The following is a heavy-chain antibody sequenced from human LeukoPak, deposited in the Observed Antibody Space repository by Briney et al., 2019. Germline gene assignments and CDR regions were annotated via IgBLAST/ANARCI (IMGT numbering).Heavy chain of an antibody. J-gene: IGHJ4*02. V-gene: IGHV4-4*07. D-gene: IGHD6-13*01. Sequence: SETLSLTCTVSGGSISSYYWSWIRQPAGKGLEWIGHIYTSGSTNYNPSLKSRVTMSVDTSKNQFSLNLSSMTAADTAVYYCASQAATGNSFDQWGQGTLVTVSS. CDR2: IYTSGST. CDR1: GGSISSYY. CDR3: ASQAATGNSFDQ.